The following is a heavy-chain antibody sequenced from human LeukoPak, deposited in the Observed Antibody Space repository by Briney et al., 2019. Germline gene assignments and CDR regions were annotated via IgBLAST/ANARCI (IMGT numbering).Heavy chain of an antibody. CDR2: IYPGDSDT. CDR3: SRHVTLGAYYFDF. Sequence: GESLKIYCKGSGYGFPSYWIGWVRQMPGKGLGWMGIIYPGDSDTRYSPSFQGQVTISADKSISTAYLQWSSLKASVTAMDNCSRHVTLGAYYFDFCCWGTRIIVSS. J-gene: IGHJ4*02. D-gene: IGHD2-21*02. CDR1: GYGFPSYW. V-gene: IGHV5-51*01.